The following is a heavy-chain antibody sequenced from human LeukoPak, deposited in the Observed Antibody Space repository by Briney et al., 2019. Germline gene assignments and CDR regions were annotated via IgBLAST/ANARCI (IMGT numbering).Heavy chain of an antibody. V-gene: IGHV1-69*04. D-gene: IGHD3-3*01. CDR3: ARSDITIFGVVIMPLDY. Sequence: ASVKVSCKASGGTFSSYAISWVRQAPGQGLEWMGRIIPILGIANYAQKFQGRVTITADKSTSTAYMELSSLRSEDTAVHYCARSDITIFGVVIMPLDYWGQGTLVTVSS. J-gene: IGHJ4*02. CDR1: GGTFSSYA. CDR2: IIPILGIA.